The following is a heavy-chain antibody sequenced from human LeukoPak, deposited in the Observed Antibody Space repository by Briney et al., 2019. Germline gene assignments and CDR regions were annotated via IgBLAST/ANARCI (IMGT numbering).Heavy chain of an antibody. D-gene: IGHD2-2*01. J-gene: IGHJ4*02. Sequence: ASVKVSCKVSGYTLTELSMHWVRQAPGKGLEWMGGFYPEDGETIYAQKFQGRVTMTEDTSTDTAYMELSSLRSEDTAVYYCATLGYCSSTSCSDFGYWGQGTLVTVSS. V-gene: IGHV1-24*01. CDR1: GYTLTELS. CDR3: ATLGYCSSTSCSDFGY. CDR2: FYPEDGET.